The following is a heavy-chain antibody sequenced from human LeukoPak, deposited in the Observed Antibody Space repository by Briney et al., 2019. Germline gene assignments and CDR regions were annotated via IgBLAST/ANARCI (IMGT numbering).Heavy chain of an antibody. V-gene: IGHV3-23*01. J-gene: IGHJ4*02. CDR3: AKGRNYYDSSGYTDY. Sequence: PGGSLRLSCAASGFSFSGYAMNWVRQAPGKGLEWVSAISGSGGSTYYADSVKGRFTISRDNSKNTLYLQMYSLRAEDTAVYYCAKGRNYYDSSGYTDYWGQGTLVTVSS. CDR2: ISGSGGST. CDR1: GFSFSGYA. D-gene: IGHD3-22*01.